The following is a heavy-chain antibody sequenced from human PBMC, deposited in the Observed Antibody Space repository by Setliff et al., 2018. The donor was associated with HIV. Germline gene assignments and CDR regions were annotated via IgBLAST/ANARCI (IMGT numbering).Heavy chain of an antibody. D-gene: IGHD3-22*01. V-gene: IGHV3-73*01. CDR2: IKTEAEGYAT. Sequence: HPGGSLRLSCGASGFTFSGSPMHWVRQASGKGLEWVGRIKTEAEGYATAYAASVKGGFTISRDDSKNTAYLQMNSLKTEDTAIYYCTRPQYIYDNSDSDNWGQGALVTVSS. J-gene: IGHJ4*02. CDR1: GFTFSGSP. CDR3: TRPQYIYDNSDSDN.